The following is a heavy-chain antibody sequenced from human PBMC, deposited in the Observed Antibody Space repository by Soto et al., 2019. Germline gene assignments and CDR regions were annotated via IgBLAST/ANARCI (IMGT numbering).Heavy chain of an antibody. CDR1: GFTFSSHW. Sequence: EVHLVESGGGLVQPGGSLRLSCAASGFTFSSHWMSWVRQAPGKGLEWLASIKQDGSEKHYVDSVKGRFTISRDNAKNSLNLQMNSRRVEDTAVYYCARVYYDYIWGSYPLVYWGQGTLVTVSS. D-gene: IGHD3-16*02. J-gene: IGHJ4*02. V-gene: IGHV3-7*01. CDR3: ARVYYDYIWGSYPLVY. CDR2: IKQDGSEK.